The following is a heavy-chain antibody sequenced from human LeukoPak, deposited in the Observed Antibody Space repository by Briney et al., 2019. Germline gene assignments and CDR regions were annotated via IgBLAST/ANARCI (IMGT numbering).Heavy chain of an antibody. CDR3: AKDGSSWYFDY. V-gene: IGHV3-30*02. CDR2: IWYDGSNK. D-gene: IGHD6-13*01. CDR1: GFAFSSYG. Sequence: GGSLRLSCAASGFAFSSYGMHWVRQAPGKGLEWVAVIWYDGSNKYYADSVKGRSTISRDNSKNTLYLQMNSLRAEDTAVYYCAKDGSSWYFDYWGQGTLVTVSS. J-gene: IGHJ4*02.